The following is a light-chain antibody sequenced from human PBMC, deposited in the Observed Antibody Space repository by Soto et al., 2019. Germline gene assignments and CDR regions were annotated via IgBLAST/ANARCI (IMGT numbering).Light chain of an antibody. Sequence: EIVLTQSPGTLSLSPGERATLSCRASQSISSTYLAWYQQKPGQAPRLLIYGASSRATGIPDRFSGSGSGTECTLTISRLEPEEFAVFYCQQYGGSPPTFGQGTKLEIK. J-gene: IGKJ2*01. CDR2: GAS. CDR1: QSISSTY. CDR3: QQYGGSPPT. V-gene: IGKV3-20*01.